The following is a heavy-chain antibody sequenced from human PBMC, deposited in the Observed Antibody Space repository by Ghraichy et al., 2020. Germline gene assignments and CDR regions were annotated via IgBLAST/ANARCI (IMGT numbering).Heavy chain of an antibody. D-gene: IGHD5-18*01. Sequence: SETLSLTCTVSGGSISSGSYYWSWIRQPAGKGLEWIGRIYVSGSTNYNPSLKSRVTISVDTTKNQFSLKLSSVTAADTAVYYCAREGGGLRDNYGVYSYGVSHWGQGTLVTVSS. J-gene: IGHJ4*02. CDR3: AREGGGLRDNYGVYSYGVSH. V-gene: IGHV4-61*02. CDR1: GGSISSGSYY. CDR2: IYVSGST.